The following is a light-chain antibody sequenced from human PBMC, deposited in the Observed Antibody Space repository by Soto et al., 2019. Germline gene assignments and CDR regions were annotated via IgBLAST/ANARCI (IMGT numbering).Light chain of an antibody. CDR3: SSYTSSSTRV. J-gene: IGLJ1*01. V-gene: IGLV2-14*01. CDR2: DVS. CDR1: SSDVGGYKY. Sequence: QSVLTKPASVSGSPGQSITISCTGTSSDVGGYKYVSWYQQHPGEAPKLMIYDVSNRPSGVSNRFSGSKSGNTASLTISGLQAEDEADYYCSSYTSSSTRVFGTGTKLTVL.